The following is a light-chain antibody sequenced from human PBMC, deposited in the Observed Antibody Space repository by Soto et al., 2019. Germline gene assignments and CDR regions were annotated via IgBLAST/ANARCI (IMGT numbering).Light chain of an antibody. CDR2: ATN. J-gene: IGLJ3*02. V-gene: IGLV1-40*01. CDR1: SSNIGAGFA. Sequence: QSVLTQPPSVSGAPGQTVTISCPGSSSNIGAGFAVHWYMQLPGTAPKLLIYATNNRPSGVPDRFSGSKSGTSASLVITGLQAEDEADYYCQSYDKSLSGWVFGGGTKLTVL. CDR3: QSYDKSLSGWV.